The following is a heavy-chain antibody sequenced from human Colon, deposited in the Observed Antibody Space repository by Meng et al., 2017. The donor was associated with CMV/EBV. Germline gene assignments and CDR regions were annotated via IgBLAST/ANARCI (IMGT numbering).Heavy chain of an antibody. CDR1: GFSFSDHY. V-gene: IGHV3-72*01. D-gene: IGHD3-16*01. Sequence: GESLKISCAASGFSFSDHYMDWVRQAPGKGLEWVGRGRHKVKNYTTEYAASVKGRFTISRDESKNSLYLQMNNLNTEDTAVYYCTRTYYDPIIRDFDFWGRGTLVTVSS. CDR3: TRTYYDPIIRDFDF. J-gene: IGHJ4*02. CDR2: GRHKVKNYTT.